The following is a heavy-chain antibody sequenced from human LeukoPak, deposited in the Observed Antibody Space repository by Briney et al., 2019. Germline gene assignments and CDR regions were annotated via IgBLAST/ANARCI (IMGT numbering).Heavy chain of an antibody. J-gene: IGHJ4*02. V-gene: IGHV3-11*01. CDR1: GFTFSEYY. CDR3: ARDLMGIAYRGAFYY. CDR2: ISSSSGSTI. Sequence: PGGSLRLSCGVSGFTFSEYYMRGISQAPGKGLEWVSYISSSSGSTIYYADSVKGRFTISRDNAKNSLYLQMNSLRAEDTAVYYCARDLMGIAYRGAFYYWGQGTLVTVSS. D-gene: IGHD6-13*01.